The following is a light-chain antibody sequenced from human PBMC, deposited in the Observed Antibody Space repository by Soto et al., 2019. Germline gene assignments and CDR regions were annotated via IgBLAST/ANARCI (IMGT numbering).Light chain of an antibody. CDR1: QSVSSSY. Sequence: EIVLTQSPGTLSLSPGERATLSCRASQSVSSSYLAWYQQKPGQAPRLLIYGASSGATGIPDRFSGSGSGPDFTLTISRLEPEDFAVYYCQQYGSSPPYTFGQGTKLEIK. CDR3: QQYGSSPPYT. V-gene: IGKV3-20*01. J-gene: IGKJ2*01. CDR2: GAS.